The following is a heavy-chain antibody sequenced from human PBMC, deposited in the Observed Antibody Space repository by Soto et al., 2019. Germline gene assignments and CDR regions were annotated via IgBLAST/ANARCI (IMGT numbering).Heavy chain of an antibody. Sequence: SETLSLTCAVYGGSFSGYYWSWIRQPPGKGLEWIGEINHSGSTNYNPSLKSRVTISVDTSKNQFSLKLSSVTAADTAVYYCARIVLMVYAIPHYFDYWGQGTLVTVSS. CDR1: GGSFSGYY. CDR2: INHSGST. J-gene: IGHJ4*02. V-gene: IGHV4-34*01. D-gene: IGHD2-8*01. CDR3: ARIVLMVYAIPHYFDY.